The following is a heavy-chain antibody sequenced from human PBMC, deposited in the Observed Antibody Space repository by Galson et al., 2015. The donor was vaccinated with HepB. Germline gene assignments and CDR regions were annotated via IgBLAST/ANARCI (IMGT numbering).Heavy chain of an antibody. CDR3: AGEVSLASQY. CDR1: GFTLSSYA. V-gene: IGHV3-30*04. Sequence: LRLSCAASGFTLSSYAMHWVRQAPGKGLEWVAVIFYDGTKKYSADSVKGRFTISRDNSKNTLFLQINSLRAEDTAMYYCAGEVSLASQYSGQGTLVTVSS. D-gene: IGHD5-12*01. CDR2: IFYDGTKK. J-gene: IGHJ4*02.